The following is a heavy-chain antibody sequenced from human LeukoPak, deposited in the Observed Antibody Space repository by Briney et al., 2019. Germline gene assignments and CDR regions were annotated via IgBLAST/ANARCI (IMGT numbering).Heavy chain of an antibody. Sequence: GGSLRLSYAASGFTFSSYGMSWVRQAPGKGLEWVSSISSSSSYIYHADSLKGPLTISRDNCKNTLYLQMNGLRAEDTAVYYCASTVMITFGGVIVYDAFDIWGQGTMVTVSS. J-gene: IGHJ3*02. D-gene: IGHD3-16*02. CDR3: ASTVMITFGGVIVYDAFDI. V-gene: IGHV3-21*01. CDR1: GFTFSSYG. CDR2: ISSSSSYI.